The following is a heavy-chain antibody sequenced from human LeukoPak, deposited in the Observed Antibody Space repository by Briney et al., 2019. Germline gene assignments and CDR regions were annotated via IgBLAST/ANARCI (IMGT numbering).Heavy chain of an antibody. CDR1: GFTFDDYA. Sequence: GGSLRLSCAASGFTFDDYAMHWVRQAPGKGLEWVSGISWNSGSIGYADSVKGRFTISRDNSRNSLYIQMNSLRTEDTAVYYCVKDQGQVYGYFDSWGQGTLVTVSS. V-gene: IGHV3-9*01. J-gene: IGHJ4*02. D-gene: IGHD6-6*01. CDR3: VKDQGQVYGYFDS. CDR2: ISWNSGSI.